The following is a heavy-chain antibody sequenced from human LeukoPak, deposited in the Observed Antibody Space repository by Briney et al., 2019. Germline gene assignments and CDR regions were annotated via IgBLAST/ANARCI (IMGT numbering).Heavy chain of an antibody. CDR3: ARAPGYSYGYLDY. J-gene: IGHJ4*02. V-gene: IGHV1-18*01. Sequence: ASVKVSCTASGYTFTGYGISWMRQAPGQGLEWMGWISGYNGNTNYAQKLQDRVTMTTDTSTSTAYMELRSLRAEDTAVYYCARAPGYSYGYLDYWGQGTLVTVSS. CDR1: GYTFTGYG. D-gene: IGHD5-18*01. CDR2: ISGYNGNT.